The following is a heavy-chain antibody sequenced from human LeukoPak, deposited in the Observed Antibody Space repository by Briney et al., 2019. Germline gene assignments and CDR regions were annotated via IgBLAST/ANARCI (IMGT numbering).Heavy chain of an antibody. CDR1: GYSISSGYY. CDR3: AGGMDV. V-gene: IGHV4-38-2*01. J-gene: IGHJ6*04. CDR2: IYHSGST. Sequence: MASETLSLTCAVSGYSISSGYYWGWIRQPPGKGLEWIGSIYHSGSTYYNPSLKSRVTISVDTSKNQFSLKLSSVTAADTAVYYCAGGMDVWGKGTTVTVSS.